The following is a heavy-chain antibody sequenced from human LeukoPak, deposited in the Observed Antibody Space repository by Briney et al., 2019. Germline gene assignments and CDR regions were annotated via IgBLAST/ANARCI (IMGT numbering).Heavy chain of an antibody. CDR1: GFTVSSNY. CDR3: ASYGSGSYVRDY. J-gene: IGHJ4*02. CDR2: IYSGGST. Sequence: GGSLRLSCAASGFTVSSNYMSWVRQAPGKGLEWVSVIYSGGSTYYADSVKGRFTTSRDNSKNTLYLQMNSLRAEDTAVYYCASYGSGSYVRDYWGQGTLVTVSS. V-gene: IGHV3-53*01. D-gene: IGHD3-10*01.